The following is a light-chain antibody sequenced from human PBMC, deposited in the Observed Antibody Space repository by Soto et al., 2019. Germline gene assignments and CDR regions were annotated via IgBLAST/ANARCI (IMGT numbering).Light chain of an antibody. Sequence: QSVLTQPASVSGSPGQSITISGLGTGMAVGGYNYVSWYQQHPGKAPKLMIYDVSNRPSGVSNRFSGSKSGNTASLTISGLQAEDEADYYCSSFTSSSTLEVFGGGTKLTVL. V-gene: IGLV2-14*01. J-gene: IGLJ3*02. CDR2: DVS. CDR1: GMAVGGYNY. CDR3: SSFTSSSTLEV.